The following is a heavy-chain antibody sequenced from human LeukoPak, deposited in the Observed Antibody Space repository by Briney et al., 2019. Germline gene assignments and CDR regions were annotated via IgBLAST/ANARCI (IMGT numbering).Heavy chain of an antibody. CDR2: ISSGSSTM. V-gene: IGHV3-48*01. CDR1: GFTFSSYS. J-gene: IGHJ4*02. Sequence: PGGSLRLFCAASGFTFSSYSMNWVRQAPGKGLEWVSYISSGSSTMYYADSVKGRFTISRDNAKNSLYLQMNSLRAEDTAVYYCARDYDFWSGYYTGVFDYWGQGTLVTVSS. D-gene: IGHD3-3*01. CDR3: ARDYDFWSGYYTGVFDY.